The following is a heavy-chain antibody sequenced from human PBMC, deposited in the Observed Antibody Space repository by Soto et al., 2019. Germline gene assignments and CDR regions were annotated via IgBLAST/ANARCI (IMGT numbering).Heavy chain of an antibody. J-gene: IGHJ5*02. V-gene: IGHV4-4*07. Sequence: SETLSLTCTVSGASISGYYWSWIRKSAGKGLEWIGRIYATGTTDYNPSLKSRVMMSVDTSKKQFSLKLRSVTAADTAVYYCVRDGTKTLRDRLDPWGQGISVTVSS. CDR3: VRDGTKTLRDRLDP. CDR1: GASISGYY. D-gene: IGHD1-1*01. CDR2: IYATGTT.